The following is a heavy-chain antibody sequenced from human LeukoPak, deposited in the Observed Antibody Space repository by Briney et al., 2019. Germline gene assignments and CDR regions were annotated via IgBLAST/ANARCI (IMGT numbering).Heavy chain of an antibody. D-gene: IGHD1-26*01. CDR3: AKGGKWDVTPFDY. Sequence: GRSLRLSCAASGFTFSKYGMHWVRQAPGKGLEWVSTISGGGGSTYYADSVKGRFTISRDNSKNTLYLQANSLRAEDTAVYYCAKGGKWDVTPFDYWGQGTLVTVSS. V-gene: IGHV3-23*01. J-gene: IGHJ4*02. CDR2: ISGGGGST. CDR1: GFTFSKYG.